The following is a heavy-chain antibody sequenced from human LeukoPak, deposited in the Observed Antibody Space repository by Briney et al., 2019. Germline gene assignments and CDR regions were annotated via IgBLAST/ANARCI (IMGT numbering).Heavy chain of an antibody. CDR2: TNARGDI. Sequence: SETLSLTCAVYGWSFNDYYWNWIRQPPGKGLEWIGETNARGDINFNPSLKSRVTISVDTSKSQFSLRLTSMIAADTAVYYCARGQVPAARGYNWFDPWGQGTLVTVSS. D-gene: IGHD2-2*01. V-gene: IGHV4-34*01. CDR3: ARGQVPAARGYNWFDP. CDR1: GWSFNDYY. J-gene: IGHJ5*02.